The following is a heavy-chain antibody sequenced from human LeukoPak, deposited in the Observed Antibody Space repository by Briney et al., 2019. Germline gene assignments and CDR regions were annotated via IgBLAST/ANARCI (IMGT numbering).Heavy chain of an antibody. V-gene: IGHV4-34*01. CDR1: GGSSSGYY. Sequence: SETLSLTCAVYGGSSSGYYWSWIRQPPGKGLEWIGEINHSGSTNYNPSLKSRVTISVDTSKNQFSLKLSSVTAADTAVYYCARADNSRAFDIWGQGTMVTVSS. CDR3: ARADNSRAFDI. D-gene: IGHD1-1*01. J-gene: IGHJ3*02. CDR2: INHSGST.